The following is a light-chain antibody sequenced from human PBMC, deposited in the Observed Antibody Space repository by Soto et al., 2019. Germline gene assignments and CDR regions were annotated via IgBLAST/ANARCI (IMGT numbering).Light chain of an antibody. CDR2: GAS. CDR3: QQYNNWPPYT. J-gene: IGKJ2*01. Sequence: EIVMTQSPATLSVSPGERATLSCRGSQSVSGNLAWYQQKPGQAPRLLIYGASTRATGIPARFSGSGSGTEFTLTISSLQSEDFAVYYCQQYNNWPPYTFGQGTKLEIK. V-gene: IGKV3-15*01. CDR1: QSVSGN.